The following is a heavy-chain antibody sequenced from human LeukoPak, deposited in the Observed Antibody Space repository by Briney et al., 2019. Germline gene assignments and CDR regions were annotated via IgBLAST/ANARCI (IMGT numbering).Heavy chain of an antibody. D-gene: IGHD1-26*01. V-gene: IGHV3-53*01. J-gene: IGHJ5*01. CDR2: MYTGGTT. CDR1: GFTVSGTH. Sequence: PGGSLRLSCAASGFTVSGTHMSWVRQAPGKGLEWVSAMYTGGTTYSADSVTGRFTVSRDTSRNTLFLHMNRLRAEDTAVYYCAKDEATSGSGLASWGQGTLVIVSS. CDR3: AKDEATSGSGLAS.